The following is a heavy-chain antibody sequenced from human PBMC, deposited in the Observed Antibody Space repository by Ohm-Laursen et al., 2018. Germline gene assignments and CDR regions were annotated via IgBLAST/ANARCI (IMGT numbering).Heavy chain of an antibody. Sequence: SLRLSCAASGFTFDDYAMHWVRQAPGKGLEWVSGISWNSGSIGYADSVKGRFTISRDNAKNSLYLQMNSLRSDDTAVYYCARDSLWLGVMGRTTLFGMDVWGQGTTVTVSS. CDR3: ARDSLWLGVMGRTTLFGMDV. V-gene: IGHV3-9*01. D-gene: IGHD1-14*01. CDR1: GFTFDDYA. CDR2: ISWNSGSI. J-gene: IGHJ6*02.